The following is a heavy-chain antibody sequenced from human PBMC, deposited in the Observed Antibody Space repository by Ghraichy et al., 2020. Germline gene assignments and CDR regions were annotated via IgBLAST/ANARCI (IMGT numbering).Heavy chain of an antibody. CDR3: ARDHSWTFEY. V-gene: IGHV3-11*04. J-gene: IGHJ4*02. D-gene: IGHD3-3*02. CDR2: IDHRGSRI. Sequence: LSLTCAASGFMFSDYVMIWVRQPPGKGLEWVSYIDHRGSRIYYAESVKGRFTISRDNAKNSLFLQMDSLRAEDTAVYYCARDHSWTFEYWGRGTLVTVSS. CDR1: GFMFSDYV.